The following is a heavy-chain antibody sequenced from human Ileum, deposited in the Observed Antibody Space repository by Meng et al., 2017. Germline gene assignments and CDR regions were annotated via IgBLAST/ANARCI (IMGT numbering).Heavy chain of an antibody. Sequence: GGSLRLSCAASGFTFSSYGMHWVRQAPGKGLEWVAVIWYDGSNKYYADSVKGRFTISRDNSKNTLYLQMDSLRAEDTALYYCAKDSGRIAARETFDSWGQGTQVTVSS. CDR2: IWYDGSNK. J-gene: IGHJ4*02. V-gene: IGHV3-33*06. CDR1: GFTFSSYG. D-gene: IGHD6-6*01. CDR3: AKDSGRIAARETFDS.